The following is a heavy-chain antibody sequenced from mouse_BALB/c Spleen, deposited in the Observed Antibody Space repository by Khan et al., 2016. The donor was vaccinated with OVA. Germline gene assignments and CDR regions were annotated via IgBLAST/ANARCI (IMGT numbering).Heavy chain of an antibody. CDR2: ISSGSSTI. D-gene: IGHD4-1*01. CDR3: ASSNWDY. Sequence: EVQGVESGGGLVQPGGSRKLSCAASGFTFSSFGMHWVRQAPEKGLEWVAYISSGSSTIYYADTVKGRFTISRDSPRNTLFLQMTSLRSEDTAMYYCASSNWDYWGQGTTLTVSS. J-gene: IGHJ2*01. V-gene: IGHV5-17*02. CDR1: GFTFSSFG.